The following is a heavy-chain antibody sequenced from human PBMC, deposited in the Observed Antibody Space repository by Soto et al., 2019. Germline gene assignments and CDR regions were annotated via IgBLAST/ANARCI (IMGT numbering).Heavy chain of an antibody. CDR3: ARDRETSSGYYSLDDFDI. V-gene: IGHV1-69*13. CDR1: GGTFSSYA. J-gene: IGHJ3*02. Sequence: ASVKVSCKASGGTFSSYAISWVRQAPGQGLEWMGGIIPIFGTANYAQKFQGRVTITADESTSTAYMELSSMRSEDTAVYYCARDRETSSGYYSLDDFDIWGQGTMVTVSS. CDR2: IIPIFGTA. D-gene: IGHD3-22*01.